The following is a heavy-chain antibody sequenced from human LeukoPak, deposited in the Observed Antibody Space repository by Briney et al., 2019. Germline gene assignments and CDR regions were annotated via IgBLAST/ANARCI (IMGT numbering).Heavy chain of an antibody. CDR1: GFTFSSYT. D-gene: IGHD4-23*01. V-gene: IGHV3-30-3*01. Sequence: PGGSLRLSCAASGFTFSSYTIHWVRQAPGKGLEWVAIISYDGSNKFYADSVKGRFTISRDNSKNTLYLQMNSLRPEDTAVYYCARDSDYGGNSKFDYWGQGTLVTVSS. CDR2: ISYDGSNK. CDR3: ARDSDYGGNSKFDY. J-gene: IGHJ4*02.